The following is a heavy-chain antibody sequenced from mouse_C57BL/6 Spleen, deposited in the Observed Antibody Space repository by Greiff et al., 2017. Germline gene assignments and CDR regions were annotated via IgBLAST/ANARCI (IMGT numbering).Heavy chain of an antibody. J-gene: IGHJ3*01. CDR2: ISGGGGNT. CDR3: ARPGRGAAWFAY. V-gene: IGHV5-9*01. D-gene: IGHD3-2*02. Sequence: EVKLVESGGGLVKPGGSLKLSCAASGFTFSRYTMSWVRQTPEKRLEWVATISGGGGNTYYPDSVKGRFTISRDNAKNTLYLQMSSLRSEDTALYYCARPGRGAAWFAYWGQGTLVTVSA. CDR1: GFTFSRYT.